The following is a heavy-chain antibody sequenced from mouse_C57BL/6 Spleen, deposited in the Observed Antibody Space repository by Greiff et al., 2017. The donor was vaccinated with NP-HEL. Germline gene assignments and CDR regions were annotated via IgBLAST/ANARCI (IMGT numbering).Heavy chain of an antibody. D-gene: IGHD2-4*01. Sequence: QVQLQQSGPELVKPGASVKISCKASGYSFTSYYIHWVKQRPGQGLEWIGWIYPGSGNTKYNEKFKGKATLTADTSSSTAYMQLSSLTSEYSAVYYCARVTYDYDPFDYWGQGTTLTVSS. CDR3: ARVTYDYDPFDY. CDR2: IYPGSGNT. V-gene: IGHV1-66*01. CDR1: GYSFTSYY. J-gene: IGHJ2*01.